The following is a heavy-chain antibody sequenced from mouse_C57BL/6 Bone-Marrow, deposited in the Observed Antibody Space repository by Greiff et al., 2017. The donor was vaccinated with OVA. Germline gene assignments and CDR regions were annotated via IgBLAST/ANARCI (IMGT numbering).Heavy chain of an antibody. J-gene: IGHJ4*01. CDR2: INPNNGGT. CDR3: AREVIITTDYYAMDY. Sequence: VQLQQSGPELVKPGASVKISCKASGYTFTDYYMNWVKQSHGKSLEWIGDINPNNGGTSYNQKFKGKATLTVDKSSSTAYMELRSLTSEDSAVYYCAREVIITTDYYAMDYWGQGTSVTVSS. CDR1: GYTFTDYY. V-gene: IGHV1-26*01. D-gene: IGHD1-1*01.